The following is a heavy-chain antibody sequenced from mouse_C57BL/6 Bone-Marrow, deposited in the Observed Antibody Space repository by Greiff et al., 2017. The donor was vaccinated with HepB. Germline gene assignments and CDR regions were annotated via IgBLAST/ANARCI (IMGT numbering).Heavy chain of an antibody. CDR2: INPNNGGT. D-gene: IGHD1-1*01. Sequence: EVQLQQSGPELVKPGASVKISCKASGYTFTDYYMNWVKQSHGKSLEWIGDINPNNGGTSYNQKFKGKATLTVDKSSSTAYMELRSLTSEDSAVYYCARGKFYYGTSWFAYWGQGTLVTVSA. V-gene: IGHV1-26*01. CDR1: GYTFTDYY. J-gene: IGHJ3*01. CDR3: ARGKFYYGTSWFAY.